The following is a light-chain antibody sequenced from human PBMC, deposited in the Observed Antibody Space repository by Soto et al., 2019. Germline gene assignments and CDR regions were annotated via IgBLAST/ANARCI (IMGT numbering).Light chain of an antibody. CDR2: WAS. CDR1: QSVLYSSNHKNY. CDR3: QQHYTTPLT. Sequence: DIVMTQSPDSLAVSLGERATINCKSSQSVLYSSNHKNYLAWYQQKPGQPPKLLIYWASTRESGVPDRFSGSGSGTDFTLTISSLQAEDVAVYYCQQHYTTPLTFGGGTKVEIK. J-gene: IGKJ4*01. V-gene: IGKV4-1*01.